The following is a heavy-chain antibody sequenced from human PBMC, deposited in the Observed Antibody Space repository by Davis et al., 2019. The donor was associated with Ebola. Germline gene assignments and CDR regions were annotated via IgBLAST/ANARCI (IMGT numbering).Heavy chain of an antibody. Sequence: ASVKVSCKASGYTFTSYGISWVRQAPGQGLEWMGWISAYNGNTNYAQKLQGRVTMTTDTSTSTAYMEPRSLRSDDTAVYYCAREGYYDSSGYYIGIDYWGQGTLVTVSS. J-gene: IGHJ4*02. V-gene: IGHV1-18*01. CDR1: GYTFTSYG. CDR3: AREGYYDSSGYYIGIDY. D-gene: IGHD3-22*01. CDR2: ISAYNGNT.